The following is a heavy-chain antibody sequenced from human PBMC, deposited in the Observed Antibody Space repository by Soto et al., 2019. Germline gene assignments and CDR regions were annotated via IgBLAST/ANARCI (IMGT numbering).Heavy chain of an antibody. D-gene: IGHD2-21*02. V-gene: IGHV1-2*02. CDR1: GYTFTGYY. J-gene: IGHJ4*02. Sequence: ASVKVSCKASGYTFTGYYMHWVRQAPGQGLEWMGWINPNSGGTSYAQKFQGRVTMTRDTSISTAYMELSRLRSDDTAVYYCATGGDPRGFDYWGQGTLVTVPQ. CDR2: INPNSGGT. CDR3: ATGGDPRGFDY.